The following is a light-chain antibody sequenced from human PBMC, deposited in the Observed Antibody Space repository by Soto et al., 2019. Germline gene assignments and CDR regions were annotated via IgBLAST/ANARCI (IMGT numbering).Light chain of an antibody. CDR2: EVT. CDR3: SSYAGANRV. J-gene: IGLJ1*01. CDR1: SSDVGANNY. Sequence: QSALTQPPSASGSPGQSVTISCTGTSSDVGANNYVSWYQQHPGKAPKLMIYEVTKRPSGVPDRFSGSKSGNTASLTVSGLXAEDEADYYCSSYAGANRVFGTGTKLTVL. V-gene: IGLV2-8*01.